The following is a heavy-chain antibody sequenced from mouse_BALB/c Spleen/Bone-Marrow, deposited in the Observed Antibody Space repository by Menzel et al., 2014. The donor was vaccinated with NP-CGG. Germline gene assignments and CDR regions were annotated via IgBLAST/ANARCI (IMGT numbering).Heavy chain of an antibody. J-gene: IGHJ4*01. Sequence: VKLMESGPGLVAPSQRLSITCTVSGFSLSSYGVHWVRQPPGKGLEWLGVIWAGGSTNYNSALMSRLSISKDNSESQVFLKMNSLQTDDTAMYYCARPYYYGSYYAMDYWGQGTSVTVSS. CDR2: IWAGGST. CDR1: GFSLSSYG. D-gene: IGHD1-1*01. CDR3: ARPYYYGSYYAMDY. V-gene: IGHV2-9*02.